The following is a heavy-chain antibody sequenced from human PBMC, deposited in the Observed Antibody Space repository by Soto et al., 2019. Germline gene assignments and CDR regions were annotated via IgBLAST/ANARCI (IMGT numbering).Heavy chain of an antibody. V-gene: IGHV1-69*06. J-gene: IGHJ4*02. CDR2: IIPVLGPA. Sequence: QVQLVQSGAEVKKPGSSVKVSCKTSGVTFNTFAISWVRQAPGQGLEYMGGIIPVLGPANYAQRFQGRVTITADKSTSPAYLELSNLTSEDTALYYFARAATRYFDYWGQGTLVTVSS. CDR1: GVTFNTFA. CDR3: ARAATRYFDY.